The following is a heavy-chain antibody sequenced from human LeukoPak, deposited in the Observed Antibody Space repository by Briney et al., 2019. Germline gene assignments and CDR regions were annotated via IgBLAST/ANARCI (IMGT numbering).Heavy chain of an antibody. CDR2: IYTSGST. J-gene: IGHJ4*02. V-gene: IGHV4-4*07. CDR3: AREQLGPWGIYFDY. D-gene: IGHD6-13*01. Sequence: SETLSLTCTVSGGSISSYYWSWIRQPAGKGLEWIGRIYTSGSTNYNPSLKSRVTISVDTSKNQFSLKLSSVTAADTAVYYCAREQLGPWGIYFDYWGQGTLVTVSS. CDR1: GGSISSYY.